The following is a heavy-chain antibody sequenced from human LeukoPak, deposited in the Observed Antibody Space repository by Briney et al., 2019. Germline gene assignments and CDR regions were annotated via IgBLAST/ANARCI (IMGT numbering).Heavy chain of an antibody. CDR2: IYYSGST. CDR1: GGSISSYY. J-gene: IGHJ3*01. D-gene: IGHD5-18*01. Sequence: PSETLSLTCTVSGGSISSYYWSWIRQPPGKGLEWIGYIYYSGSTNYNPSLKSRVTISVDTSKNQFSLKLSSVTAADTAVFYCARDLGGIQLWELLGGAFDFWGQGTVVTVSS. CDR3: ARDLGGIQLWELLGGAFDF. V-gene: IGHV4-59*01.